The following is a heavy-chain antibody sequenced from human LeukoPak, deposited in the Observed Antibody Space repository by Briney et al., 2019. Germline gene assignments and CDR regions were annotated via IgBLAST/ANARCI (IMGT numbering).Heavy chain of an antibody. V-gene: IGHV1-46*01. D-gene: IGHD5-18*01. CDR1: GYTFANYY. CDR3: ARDWGIQQWPPSYFDY. Sequence: ASVKVSCKASGYTFANYYMHWVRQAPGQGLEWMGIIDPSGGSTTYAQKFQGRVTMTRDTSTSTVYMELTSLRSEDTAMYYCARDWGIQQWPPSYFDYWGQGTLVTVSS. CDR2: IDPSGGST. J-gene: IGHJ4*02.